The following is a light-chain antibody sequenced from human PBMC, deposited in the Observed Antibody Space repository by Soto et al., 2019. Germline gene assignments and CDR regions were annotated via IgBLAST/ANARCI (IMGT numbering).Light chain of an antibody. V-gene: IGKV1-5*03. CDR3: QQYIRYSPYT. CDR1: QTISSS. J-gene: IGKJ2*01. CDR2: KAS. Sequence: DLQMTQFPSTLSASIGDRVTITCRASQTISSSLAWYQQKPGKAPKLLIYKASNLETGVPSRFXGSGSGTEFALTLSSLQPDDFATYYCQQYIRYSPYTFGQGTRLEIK.